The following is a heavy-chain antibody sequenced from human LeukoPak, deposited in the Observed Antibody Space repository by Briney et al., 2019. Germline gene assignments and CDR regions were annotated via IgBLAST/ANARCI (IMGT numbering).Heavy chain of an antibody. V-gene: IGHV7-4-1*02. CDR1: GYTFTSYA. D-gene: IGHD1-26*01. CDR3: AREYAGAYGGSYYGTYDWFDP. J-gene: IGHJ5*02. Sequence: GASVKVSCKASGYTFTSYAMNWVRQAPGQGLEWMGWINTNTGNPTYAQGFTGRFVFSLDTSVSTAYLQISSLKAEDTAVYYCAREYAGAYGGSYYGTYDWFDPWGQGTLVTVSS. CDR2: INTNTGNP.